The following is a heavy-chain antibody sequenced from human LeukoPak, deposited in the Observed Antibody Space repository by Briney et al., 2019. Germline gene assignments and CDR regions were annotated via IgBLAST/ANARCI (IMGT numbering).Heavy chain of an antibody. Sequence: GGSLGLSCAASGFTFSSYWMHWVRQAPGKGLVWVSRINSGGSITSHADSVKGRFTISRDNAKNTLFLQMNSLRAEDTAVYYCARGPAAGDYWGQGTLVTVSS. CDR1: GFTFSSYW. CDR3: ARGPAAGDY. D-gene: IGHD2-2*01. CDR2: INSGGSIT. V-gene: IGHV3-74*01. J-gene: IGHJ4*02.